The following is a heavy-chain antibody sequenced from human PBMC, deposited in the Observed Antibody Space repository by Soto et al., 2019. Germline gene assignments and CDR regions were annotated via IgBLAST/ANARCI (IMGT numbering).Heavy chain of an antibody. J-gene: IGHJ4*02. CDR2: ISYDGSDK. Sequence: QEQLVESGGGVVQPGRSLRLSCAASGFTFSSYAMHWVRQAPGTGLEWVAVISYDGSDKYHADSVKGRFTISRDNSKNTLNLQMNSLRADDTAVYYCAKALGELSPDSYDYWGQGSLITVS. V-gene: IGHV3-30*18. D-gene: IGHD3-16*02. CDR1: GFTFSSYA. CDR3: AKALGELSPDSYDY.